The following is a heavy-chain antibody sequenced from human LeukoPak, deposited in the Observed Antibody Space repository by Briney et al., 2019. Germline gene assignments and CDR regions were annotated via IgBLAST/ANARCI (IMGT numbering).Heavy chain of an antibody. CDR2: IYSGGST. V-gene: IGHV3-66*01. CDR3: ARERFSYDSGSYYFDY. Sequence: GGSLRLSCAASGFTVSSNYMSWVRQAPGKGLEWVSVIYSGGSTYYADSVKGRFTISRDNSKNTLYLQMNSLRAGDTAVYYCARERFSYDSGSYYFDYWGQGTLVTVSS. CDR1: GFTVSSNY. J-gene: IGHJ4*02. D-gene: IGHD3-10*01.